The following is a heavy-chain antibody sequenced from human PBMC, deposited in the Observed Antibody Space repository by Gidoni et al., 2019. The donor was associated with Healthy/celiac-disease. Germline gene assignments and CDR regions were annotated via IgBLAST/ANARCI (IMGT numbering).Heavy chain of an antibody. CDR1: GFPFRSYA. CDR3: AKKGWLHDAFDI. J-gene: IGHJ3*02. CDR2: ISGSGGST. V-gene: IGHV3-23*01. D-gene: IGHD5-12*01. Sequence: EVQLLESGGGLVQPGGSLRLSCAASGFPFRSYAMSWVRQAPGKGLECVSAISGSGGSTYYADSVKGRFTISRDNSKNTLYLQMNSLRAEDTAVYYCAKKGWLHDAFDIWGQGTMVTVSS.